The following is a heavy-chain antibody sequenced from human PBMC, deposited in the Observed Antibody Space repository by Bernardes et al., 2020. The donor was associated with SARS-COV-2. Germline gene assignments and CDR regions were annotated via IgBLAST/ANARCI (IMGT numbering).Heavy chain of an antibody. J-gene: IGHJ6*04. D-gene: IGHD2-8*01. CDR2: INPSGST. CDR1: GGSFSGYY. Sequence: SETLSLTCAVYGGSFSGYYWSWIRQPPGKGLEWIWDINPSGSTNYNPSPKRRVTISVDTSKTQFSLKLSSVTAADTAVYYCAGGTGVAIVRIVRYYYGMDVAGKGSTVTVSS. CDR3: AGGTGVAIVRIVRYYYGMDV. V-gene: IGHV4-34*01.